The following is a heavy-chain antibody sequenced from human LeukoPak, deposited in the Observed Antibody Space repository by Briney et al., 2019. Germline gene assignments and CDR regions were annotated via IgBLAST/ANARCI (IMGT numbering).Heavy chain of an antibody. Sequence: SVKVSCKASGGTVSSYAISWVRQAPGQGLEWTGGIIPIFGTANYAQKFQGRVTITADESTSTAYMELSSLRSEDTAVYYCARLGYSSGWYFDYWGQGTLVTVSS. D-gene: IGHD6-19*01. V-gene: IGHV1-69*13. CDR1: GGTVSSYA. CDR3: ARLGYSSGWYFDY. CDR2: IIPIFGTA. J-gene: IGHJ4*02.